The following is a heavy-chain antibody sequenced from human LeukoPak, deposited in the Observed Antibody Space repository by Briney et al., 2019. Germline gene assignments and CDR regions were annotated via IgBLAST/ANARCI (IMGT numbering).Heavy chain of an antibody. CDR1: GYGFAFLW. V-gene: IGHV1-2*02. CDR2: ISPNSGDT. D-gene: IGHD2-2*01. Sequence: GASVKVSCKASGYGFAFLWVHWVRQAPGQGLEWVGYISPNSGDTGLAQKFQGRVTLTRDTSISTVYMEFNGLTSDDTAVYFCARDYPHQRFDIWGQGTLVTVSS. CDR3: ARDYPHQRFDI. J-gene: IGHJ4*02.